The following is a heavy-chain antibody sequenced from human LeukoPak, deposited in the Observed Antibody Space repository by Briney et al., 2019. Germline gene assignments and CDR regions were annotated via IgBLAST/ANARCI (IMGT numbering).Heavy chain of an antibody. D-gene: IGHD6-19*01. Sequence: ASVKVSCKASGYTFTSYAMNWVRQAPGQGLEWMGWINTSTGNPTHAQGFTGRFVFSLDTSVSTAYLQISSLKAEDTAVYYCASVHSSGFSHWGQGTLVTVSS. V-gene: IGHV7-4-1*02. CDR1: GYTFTSYA. CDR3: ASVHSSGFSH. J-gene: IGHJ4*02. CDR2: INTSTGNP.